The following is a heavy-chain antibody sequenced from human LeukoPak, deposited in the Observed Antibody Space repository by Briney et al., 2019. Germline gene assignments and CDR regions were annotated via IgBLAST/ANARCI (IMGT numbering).Heavy chain of an antibody. J-gene: IGHJ4*02. CDR1: GFSFRSYA. D-gene: IGHD2-21*02. Sequence: GGSLRLPCAASGFSFRSYAMHWVRQAPGKGLEWVAVISYDGSNKYYADSVKGRFTISRDNSKNTLYLQMNSLRAEDTAVYYCARETPLYCGGDCQEGGLDYWGQGTLVTVSS. CDR2: ISYDGSNK. CDR3: ARETPLYCGGDCQEGGLDY. V-gene: IGHV3-30*04.